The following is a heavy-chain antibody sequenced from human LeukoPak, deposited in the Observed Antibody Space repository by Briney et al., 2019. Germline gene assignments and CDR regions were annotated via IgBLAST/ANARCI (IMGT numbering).Heavy chain of an antibody. J-gene: IGHJ6*02. D-gene: IGHD3-3*01. CDR3: ASSRYYDFWSGSKRSYYYYGMDV. CDR2: INHSGST. Sequence: SETLSLTCAVYGGSFSGYYWSWIRQPPGKGLEWIGEINHSGSTNYNPSLKGRVTISVDTSKNQFSLKLSSVTAADTAVYYCASSRYYDFWSGSKRSYYYYGMDVWGQGTTVTVSS. V-gene: IGHV4-34*01. CDR1: GGSFSGYY.